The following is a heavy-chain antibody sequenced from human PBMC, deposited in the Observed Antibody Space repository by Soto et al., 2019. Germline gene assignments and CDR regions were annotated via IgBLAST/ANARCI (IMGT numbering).Heavy chain of an antibody. CDR1: GFTFSSYA. CDR3: AKNLKTLNYYDSSGPA. CDR2: ISGSGGST. J-gene: IGHJ5*02. Sequence: PGGSLRLSCAASGFTFSSYAMSWVRQAPGKGLGWVSAISGSGGSTYYAASVKGRFTISRDNSKNTLYLQMNSLRAEDTAVYYCAKNLKTLNYYDSSGPAWGQGTLVTVS. V-gene: IGHV3-23*01. D-gene: IGHD3-22*01.